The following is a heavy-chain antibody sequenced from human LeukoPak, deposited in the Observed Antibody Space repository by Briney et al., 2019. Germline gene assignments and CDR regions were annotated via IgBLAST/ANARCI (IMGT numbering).Heavy chain of an antibody. V-gene: IGHV3-48*03. CDR3: ARDGGYAAKSWGNYFDC. J-gene: IGHJ4*02. CDR1: GFTFSSYE. CDR2: ISGSGTTI. D-gene: IGHD5-12*01. Sequence: GGSLRLSCAASGFTFSSYEMNWVRRAPGKGLEWVSYISGSGTTIYYADSVKGRFTISRDNAKNSLYLQMNSLRAEDTALYYCARDGGYAAKSWGNYFDCWGQGTLVTVSS.